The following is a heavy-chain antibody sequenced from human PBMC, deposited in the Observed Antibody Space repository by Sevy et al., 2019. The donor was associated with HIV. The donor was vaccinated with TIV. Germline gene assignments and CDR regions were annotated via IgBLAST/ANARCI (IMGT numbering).Heavy chain of an antibody. V-gene: IGHV1-2*06. CDR2: INPNSGGT. CDR3: AREGIGYCSSTSCYARYYGMDV. Sequence: ASVKVSCKASGYTFTGYYMHWVRQAPGQGLEWMGRINPNSGGTNYAQKFQGRVTMTRDTSISTAYMELSRLGSDDTAVYYCAREGIGYCSSTSCYARYYGMDVWGQGTTVTVSS. D-gene: IGHD2-2*01. J-gene: IGHJ6*02. CDR1: GYTFTGYY.